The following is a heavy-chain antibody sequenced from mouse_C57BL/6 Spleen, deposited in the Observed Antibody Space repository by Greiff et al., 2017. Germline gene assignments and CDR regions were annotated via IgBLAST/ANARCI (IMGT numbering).Heavy chain of an antibody. D-gene: IGHD4-1*01. J-gene: IGHJ3*01. CDR3: ARSPGTGPAWFAY. CDR2: IDPEDGET. V-gene: IGHV14-2*01. CDR1: GFNIKDYY. Sequence: VQLQQSGAELVKPGASVKLSCTASGFNIKDYYMHWVKQRTEQGLEWIGRIDPEDGETKYAPKFQGKATISADTSSNTANLQLSSLTSEDTAAYYCARSPGTGPAWFAYWGQGTLVTVSA.